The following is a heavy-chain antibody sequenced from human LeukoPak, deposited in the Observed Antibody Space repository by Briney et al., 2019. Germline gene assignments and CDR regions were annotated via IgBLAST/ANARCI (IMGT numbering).Heavy chain of an antibody. CDR3: ARDCPALPIGIRRWFDP. J-gene: IGHJ5*02. D-gene: IGHD3-10*01. CDR2: INPNSGGT. V-gene: IGHV1-2*02. Sequence: ASVKVSCKASGYTFTGYYMHWVRQAPGQGLEWMGWINPNSGGTNYAQKFQGRVTMTRDTSISTAYMELSRLRSDDTAAYYCARDCPALPIGIRRWFDPWGQGTLVTVSS. CDR1: GYTFTGYY.